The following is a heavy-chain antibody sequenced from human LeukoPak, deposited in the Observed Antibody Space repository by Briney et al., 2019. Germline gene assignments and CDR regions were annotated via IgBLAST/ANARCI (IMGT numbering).Heavy chain of an antibody. CDR3: ARDSSSWYIAHNWFDP. CDR1: GFTFSSSW. CDR2: INFDGRST. D-gene: IGHD6-13*01. J-gene: IGHJ5*02. V-gene: IGHV3-74*03. Sequence: GGSLRLSCTASGFTFSSSWMHWVRQVPRKGLVWVSRINFDGRSTTYADSVKGRFTISRDNARNTLYLQMNGLRAEDTAVYYCARDSSSWYIAHNWFDPWGQGTLVTVSS.